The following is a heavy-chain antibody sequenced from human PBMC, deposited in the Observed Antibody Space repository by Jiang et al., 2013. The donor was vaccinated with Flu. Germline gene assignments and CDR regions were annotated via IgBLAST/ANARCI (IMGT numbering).Heavy chain of an antibody. V-gene: IGHV3-53*01. Sequence: AASGFTVSSNYMSWVRQAPGKGLEWVSVIYSGGSTYYADSVKGRFTISRDNSKNTLYLQMNSLRAEDTAVYYCAREGRGAVAGLDYWGQGTLVTVSS. D-gene: IGHD6-19*01. CDR2: IYSGGST. CDR3: AREGRGAVAGLDY. CDR1: GFTVSSNY. J-gene: IGHJ4*02.